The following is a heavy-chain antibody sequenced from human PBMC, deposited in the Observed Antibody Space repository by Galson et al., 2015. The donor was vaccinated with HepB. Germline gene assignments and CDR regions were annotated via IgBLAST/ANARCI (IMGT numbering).Heavy chain of an antibody. CDR3: ARQGGSYHPWFDP. CDR1: GGSISRSGYY. V-gene: IGHV4-39*01. D-gene: IGHD1-26*01. J-gene: IGHJ5*02. CDR2: IYYNGST. Sequence: LSLTCAVSGGSISRSGYYWGWIRQPPGKGLEWIGSIYYNGSTYYNSSLKSRVTISVDTSKNQFSLKVSSVTAADTAVYYCARQGGSYHPWFDPWGQGTLVTVSS.